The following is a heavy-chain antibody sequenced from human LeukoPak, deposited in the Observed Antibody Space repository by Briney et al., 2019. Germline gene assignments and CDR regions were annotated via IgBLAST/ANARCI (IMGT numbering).Heavy chain of an antibody. CDR3: ARGSRTGWYYFDY. Sequence: PGGSLRLSCAASGFTFSSYAMHWVRQAPGKGLEWVAVISYDGSNKYYADSVKGRFTISRDNSKNTLYLQMNSLRAEDTAVYYCARGSRTGWYYFDYWGQGTLVTVSS. CDR1: GFTFSSYA. CDR2: ISYDGSNK. V-gene: IGHV3-30*04. J-gene: IGHJ4*02. D-gene: IGHD6-19*01.